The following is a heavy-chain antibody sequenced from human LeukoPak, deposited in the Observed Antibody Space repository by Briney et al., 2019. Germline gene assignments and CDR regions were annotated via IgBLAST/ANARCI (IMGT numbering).Heavy chain of an antibody. CDR1: GASFSGYY. J-gene: IGHJ5*02. D-gene: IGHD6-6*01. V-gene: IGHV4-34*01. CDR3: ARSQHDYSSSVTWFDP. CDR2: IYYSGSA. Sequence: SETLSLTCAVYGASFSGYYWSWIRQPPGKGLEWIGSIYYSGSAYYNPSLKSRVTISVDTSRNQFSLKLSSVTAADTAVYYCARSQHDYSSSVTWFDPWGQGTLVTVSS.